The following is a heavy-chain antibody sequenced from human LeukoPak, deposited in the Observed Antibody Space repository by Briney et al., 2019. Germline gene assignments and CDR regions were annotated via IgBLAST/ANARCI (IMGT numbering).Heavy chain of an antibody. D-gene: IGHD1-26*01. V-gene: IGHV1-2*02. CDR1: GYTFTGYY. Sequence: ASVKVSCKASGYTFTGYYMHWVRQAPGQGLEWMGWINPNSGGTNFAQNFQGRVTMTRDTSISTAYMELSRLRSDDTAVYYCARDSGSGSYFDYWGQGTLVTVSS. J-gene: IGHJ4*02. CDR3: ARDSGSGSYFDY. CDR2: INPNSGGT.